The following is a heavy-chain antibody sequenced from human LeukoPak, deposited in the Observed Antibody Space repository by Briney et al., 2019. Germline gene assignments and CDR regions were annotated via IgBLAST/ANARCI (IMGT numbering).Heavy chain of an antibody. CDR3: ARDCGDIVVVPAAMAWFDP. D-gene: IGHD2-2*01. CDR1: GGTFSSYA. V-gene: IGHV1-69*04. CDR2: IIPILGIA. Sequence: ASVKVSCKAPGGTFSSYAISWVRQAPGQGLEWMGRIIPILGIANYAQKFQGRVTITADKSTSTAYMELSSLRSEDTAVYYCARDCGDIVVVPAAMAWFDPWGQGTLVTVSS. J-gene: IGHJ5*02.